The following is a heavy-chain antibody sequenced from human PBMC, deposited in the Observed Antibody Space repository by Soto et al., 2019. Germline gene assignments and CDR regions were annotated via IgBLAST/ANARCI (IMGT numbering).Heavy chain of an antibody. J-gene: IGHJ4*02. Sequence: PSETLSLTCTVSGGSISSGNYYWSWIRQPPGKGLEWIGFISYSGSAYYNPSLKSRVTISVDTSKNQFSLNLGFVTAADTAVYYCATMGTPATGLYYFDYWGQRTLVTVSS. V-gene: IGHV4-30-4*01. D-gene: IGHD2-15*01. CDR3: ATMGTPATGLYYFDY. CDR2: ISYSGSA. CDR1: GGSISSGNYY.